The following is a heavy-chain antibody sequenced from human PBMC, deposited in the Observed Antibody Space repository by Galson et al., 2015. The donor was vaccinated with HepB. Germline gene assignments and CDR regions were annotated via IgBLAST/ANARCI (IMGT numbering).Heavy chain of an antibody. V-gene: IGHV3-30*18. CDR1: GVTFSNAG. CDR3: AKGPYSNILLSGGWFDP. J-gene: IGHJ5*02. Sequence: SLRLPCAASGVTFSNAGTHWVRQAPGKGLEWVASISPDGNNKLYVDSVKGRFTIFRDNSKNTLFLQMNSLTGEDTAVYYCAKGPYSNILLSGGWFDPWGQGTLVTVSS. CDR2: ISPDGNNK. D-gene: IGHD4-11*01.